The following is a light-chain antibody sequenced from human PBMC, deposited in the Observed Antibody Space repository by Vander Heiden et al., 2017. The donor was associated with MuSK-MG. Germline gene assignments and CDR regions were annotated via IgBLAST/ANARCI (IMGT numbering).Light chain of an antibody. CDR2: AAS. Sequence: IQMTQSPSSLSASVGDRVTITCRASQSISSYLNWYQQKPGKAPKLLIYAASSLQSGVPSRFSGSGSGTDFTLTISSLQPEEFATYYCQQSDSTPYTCGQGTKLEIK. J-gene: IGKJ2*01. CDR1: QSISSY. V-gene: IGKV1-39*01. CDR3: QQSDSTPYT.